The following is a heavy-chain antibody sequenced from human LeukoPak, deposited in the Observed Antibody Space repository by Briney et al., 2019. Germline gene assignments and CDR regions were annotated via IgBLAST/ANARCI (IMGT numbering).Heavy chain of an antibody. CDR3: ASAVVRYYDSSGYFH. CDR2: IIPILGIA. Sequence: SVKVSCKASGGTFSSYAISWVRQAPGQGHEWMGRIIPILGIANYAQKFQGRVTITADKSTSTAYMELSSLRSEDTAVYYCASAVVRYYDSSGYFHWGQGTLVTVSS. CDR1: GGTFSSYA. V-gene: IGHV1-69*04. J-gene: IGHJ4*02. D-gene: IGHD3-22*01.